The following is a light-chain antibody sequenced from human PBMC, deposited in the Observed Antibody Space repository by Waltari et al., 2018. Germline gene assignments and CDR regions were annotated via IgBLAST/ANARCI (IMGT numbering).Light chain of an antibody. CDR1: QSVLFSSNNRNY. CDR3: QQYYSSPFT. CDR2: WAS. Sequence: DIVMTQSPDSLAVSLGERATIHCTSNQSVLFSSNNRNYLAWYQQKPGQSPKLVLYWASTRESGVPDRFSGSGSATDFTLTISSLQAEDVAVYYCQQYYSSPFTFGPGTKLEIK. V-gene: IGKV4-1*01. J-gene: IGKJ3*01.